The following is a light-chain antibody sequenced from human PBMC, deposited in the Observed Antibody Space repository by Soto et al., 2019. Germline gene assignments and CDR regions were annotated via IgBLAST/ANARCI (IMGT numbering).Light chain of an antibody. CDR1: QSVGNY. CDR2: AAT. Sequence: DIQMTQSPSSLSASVGDRVTITCRASQSVGNYLNWYQQKPGQAPNLVIYAATSLQSGVPTRFSGSGSGTDFTLTICSLQPEDFATYYCQQSYSPLSYTFGQGTKLEIK. V-gene: IGKV1-39*01. J-gene: IGKJ2*01. CDR3: QQSYSPLSYT.